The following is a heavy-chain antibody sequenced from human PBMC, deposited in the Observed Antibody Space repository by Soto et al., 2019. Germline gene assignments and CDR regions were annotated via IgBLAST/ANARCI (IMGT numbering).Heavy chain of an antibody. V-gene: IGHV1-8*01. CDR2: VNPQSGNT. J-gene: IGHJ4*02. Sequence: QVQLVQSGAEVKWPGTSVKVSCKGSGYTFSDYDINWVRQAPGQGLEWMGWVNPQSGNTDYAQNFQGRVTLSRDFFTKTAYRELSSLEFEDTSVDYCARRALMGKPLWLPFVLWAQGSLVTVSS. D-gene: IGHD5-18*01. CDR3: ARRALMGKPLWLPFVL. CDR1: GYTFSDYD.